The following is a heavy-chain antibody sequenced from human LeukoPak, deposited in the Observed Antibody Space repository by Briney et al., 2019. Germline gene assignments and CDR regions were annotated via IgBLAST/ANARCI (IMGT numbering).Heavy chain of an antibody. CDR1: GFTFSSYS. V-gene: IGHV3-21*01. CDR2: IGSSIGYI. CDR3: AREGYSSGMDV. Sequence: GGSLRLSCAASGFTFSSYSMKWVRQAPGKGLEWVSFIGSSIGYISYADAVKGRFTFCRNNAKTSLYLQMNSLRAEDTAVYYCAREGYSSGMDVWGQGTTVTVSS. D-gene: IGHD2-21*01. J-gene: IGHJ6*02.